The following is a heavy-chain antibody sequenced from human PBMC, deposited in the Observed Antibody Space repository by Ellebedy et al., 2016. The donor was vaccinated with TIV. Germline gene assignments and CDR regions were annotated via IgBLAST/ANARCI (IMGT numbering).Heavy chain of an antibody. CDR3: ARDPALPRGRFDT. Sequence: MPSETLSLTCTVSGGSISNNDYYWNWIRQPPGKGLEWIGSIYYSGSAYYNPSLKSRVTVSVDTSKNQFSLNLSSVTAADTAVYYCARDPALPRGRFDTWGQGTLVTVSS. J-gene: IGHJ5*02. CDR2: IYYSGSA. V-gene: IGHV4-39*07. CDR1: GGSISNNDYY.